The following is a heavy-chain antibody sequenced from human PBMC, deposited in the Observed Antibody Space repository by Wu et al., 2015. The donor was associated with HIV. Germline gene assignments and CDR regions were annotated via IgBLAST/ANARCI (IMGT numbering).Heavy chain of an antibody. CDR2: IIPFLGPA. CDR1: GGIFNYYA. D-gene: IGHD3-22*01. CDR3: ARSFEAFSLPVRNHYYDSSGRPGGSAFDI. J-gene: IGHJ3*02. Sequence: QGQLVQSGAEVKKPGSSVKVSCKASGGIFNYYAFSWVRQAPGQGLEWMGGIIPFLGPADYAQKFQGRVTISADESTTTVQMEFNSLTSEDTAVYYCARSFEAFSLPVRNHYYDSSGRPGGSAFDIWAKGQWSPSLQ. V-gene: IGHV1-69*12.